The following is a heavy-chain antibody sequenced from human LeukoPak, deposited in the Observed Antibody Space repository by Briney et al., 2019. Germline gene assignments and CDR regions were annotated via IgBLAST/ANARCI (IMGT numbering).Heavy chain of an antibody. V-gene: IGHV3-30*18. CDR2: ISYGGSNK. J-gene: IGHJ4*02. Sequence: GGSLRLSCAASGFTFSSYGMHWVRQAPGKGLEWVAVISYGGSNKYYADSVKGRFTISRDNSKNTLYLQMNSLRAEDTAVYYCAKGGPGDALYGITFGGVIVKGGPLAYWGQGTLVTVSS. CDR1: GFTFSSYG. CDR3: AKGGPGDALYGITFGGVIVKGGPLAY. D-gene: IGHD3-16*02.